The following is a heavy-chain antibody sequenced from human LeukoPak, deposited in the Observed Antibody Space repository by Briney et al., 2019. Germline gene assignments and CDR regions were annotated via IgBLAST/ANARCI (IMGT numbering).Heavy chain of an antibody. J-gene: IGHJ2*01. CDR1: GGSISSYY. CDR3: ARDTTPWGYSDL. V-gene: IGHV4-59*01. D-gene: IGHD1-14*01. Sequence: PSETLSLTCTVSGGSISSYYWSWIRQPPGKGLEWIGYIYYSGSTNYNPFLKSRVTISVDTSKNQFSLKLSSVTAADTAVYYCARDTTPWGYSDLWGRGTLVTVSS. CDR2: IYYSGST.